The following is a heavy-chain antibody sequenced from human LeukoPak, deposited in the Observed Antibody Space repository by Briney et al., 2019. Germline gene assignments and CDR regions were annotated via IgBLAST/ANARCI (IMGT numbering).Heavy chain of an antibody. CDR2: IIPILGIA. V-gene: IGHV1-69*04. J-gene: IGHJ6*02. D-gene: IGHD2-15*01. CDR1: GGTFSSYA. Sequence: ASVKVSCKASGGTFSSYAISWVRQAPGQGLEWMGRIIPILGIANYAQKFQGRVTITADKSTSTAYMELSSLRSEDTAVYYCARYCSGGSCDGRGGDHYYYGMDVWGQGTTVTVSS. CDR3: ARYCSGGSCDGRGGDHYYYGMDV.